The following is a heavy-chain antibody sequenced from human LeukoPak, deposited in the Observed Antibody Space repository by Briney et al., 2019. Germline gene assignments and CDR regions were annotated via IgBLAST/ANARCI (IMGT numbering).Heavy chain of an antibody. CDR2: IKQDGSEK. V-gene: IGHV3-7*03. Sequence: GGSLRLSCAASGFTFSSYWMSWVRQAPGKGLEWVANIKQDGSEKYYVDSVKGRFTISRDNAKNSLYLQMNSLRAEDMALYYCAKDMEAIAARPGFDYWGQGTLVTVSS. J-gene: IGHJ4*02. CDR1: GFTFSSYW. D-gene: IGHD6-6*01. CDR3: AKDMEAIAARPGFDY.